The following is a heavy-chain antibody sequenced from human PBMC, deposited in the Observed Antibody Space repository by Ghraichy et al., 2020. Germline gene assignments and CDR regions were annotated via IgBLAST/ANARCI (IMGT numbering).Heavy chain of an antibody. CDR2: IKQDGSEK. J-gene: IGHJ6*03. CDR1: GFTFSSYW. CDR3: ARGYSGYDRLYYYYYYMDV. D-gene: IGHD5-12*01. Sequence: GGSLRLSCAASGFTFSSYWMSWVRQAPGKGLEWVANIKQDGSEKYYVDSVKGRFTISRDNAKNLLYLQMNSLRAEDTAVYYCARGYSGYDRLYYYYYYMDVWGKGTTVTVSS. V-gene: IGHV3-7*03.